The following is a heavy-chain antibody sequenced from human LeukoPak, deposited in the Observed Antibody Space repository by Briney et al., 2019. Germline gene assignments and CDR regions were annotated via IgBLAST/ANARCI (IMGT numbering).Heavy chain of an antibody. D-gene: IGHD4-17*01. Sequence: GGSLRLSCAASGFTFSSYWMSWVRQAPGQGLEWVASIKQVGSEKYYVDSVKGRFTISRDNAKNSLYLQMTSLRAEDTAVYYCARTESETVLANYYYMDVWGKGTTVTVSS. CDR2: IKQVGSEK. CDR3: ARTESETVLANYYYMDV. J-gene: IGHJ6*03. CDR1: GFTFSSYW. V-gene: IGHV3-7*01.